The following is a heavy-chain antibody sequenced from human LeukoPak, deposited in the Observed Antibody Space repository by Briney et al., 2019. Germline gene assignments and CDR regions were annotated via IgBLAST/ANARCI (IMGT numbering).Heavy chain of an antibody. D-gene: IGHD2-15*01. CDR2: SSGNGDIT. CDR3: AKGAVVLTALSSFDY. Sequence: GGSLRLSCAASGFTFSTYAMSWVRQAPGKGLEWVSDSSGNGDITYHADSVKGRFTISRDNSKNTVFLQMHSLRAEDTAVYYCAKGAVVLTALSSFDYWGQGTLVTVSS. V-gene: IGHV3-23*01. CDR1: GFTFSTYA. J-gene: IGHJ4*02.